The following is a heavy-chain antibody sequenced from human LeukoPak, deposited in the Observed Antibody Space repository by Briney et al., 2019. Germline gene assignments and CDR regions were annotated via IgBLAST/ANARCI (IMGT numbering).Heavy chain of an antibody. CDR2: INTNTGNP. Sequence: VASVKVSCKASGYTFTNYAMHWVRQAPGQRLEWMGWINTNTGNPTYAQGFTGRFVFSLDTSVSTAYLQISSLKAEDTAVYYCARDSDILTGLAHDYWGQGTLVTVSS. CDR3: ARDSDILTGLAHDY. V-gene: IGHV7-4-1*02. J-gene: IGHJ4*02. D-gene: IGHD3-9*01. CDR1: GYTFTNYA.